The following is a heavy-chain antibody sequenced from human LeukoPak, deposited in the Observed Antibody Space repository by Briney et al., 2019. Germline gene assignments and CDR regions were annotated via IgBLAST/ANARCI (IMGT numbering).Heavy chain of an antibody. J-gene: IGHJ4*02. V-gene: IGHV4-34*01. CDR3: ARSMVRGALGY. Sequence: SETLSLTCAVYGGPFSGYYWSWIRQPPGKGLEWIGEINHSGSTNYNPSLKSRVTISVDTSKNQFSLKLSSVTAADTAVYYCARSMVRGALGYWGQGTLVTVSS. CDR1: GGPFSGYY. D-gene: IGHD3-10*01. CDR2: INHSGST.